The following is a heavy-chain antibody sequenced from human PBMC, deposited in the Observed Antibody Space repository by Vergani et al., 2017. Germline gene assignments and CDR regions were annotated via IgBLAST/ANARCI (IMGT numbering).Heavy chain of an antibody. CDR3: ARSQGDYWYFDL. J-gene: IGHJ2*01. D-gene: IGHD2-21*01. CDR2: IHNRGKT. Sequence: QLQLQESGPGLVKPSETLSLTCTVSGYSIGSGFYWAWIRQSPGEGLQWLTSIHNRGKTYHNPSLKSRVSVSLDTSKNRFSLNLTSVTATDTAVYYCARSQGDYWYFDLWGPGSLVTVSS. V-gene: IGHV4-38-2*02. CDR1: GYSIGSGFY.